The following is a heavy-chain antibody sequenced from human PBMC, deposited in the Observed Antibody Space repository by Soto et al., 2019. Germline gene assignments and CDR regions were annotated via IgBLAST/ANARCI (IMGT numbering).Heavy chain of an antibody. V-gene: IGHV3-23*01. J-gene: IGHJ4*02. CDR1: GFTFNNYA. CDR2: ISGTGGST. Sequence: EVQLLDSGGGLVQPGGSLRLSCAASGFTFNNYAMNWVRQAPGKGLEWVATISGTGGSTYYADSVKGRFTISRDNSKNPPYLQMNSLGVEDTAVYYCAKDRLGGNFDYWGQGTQVTVSS. CDR3: AKDRLGGNFDY.